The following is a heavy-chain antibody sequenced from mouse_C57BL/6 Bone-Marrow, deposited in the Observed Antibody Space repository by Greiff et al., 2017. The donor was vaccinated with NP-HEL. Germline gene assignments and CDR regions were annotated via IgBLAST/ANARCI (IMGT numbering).Heavy chain of an antibody. CDR2: IHPNSGST. D-gene: IGHD1-1*01. V-gene: IGHV1-64*01. CDR3: ARSYYGSSLYYAMDY. J-gene: IGHJ4*01. Sequence: QVQLQQPGAELVKPGASVKLSCKASGYTFTSYWMHWVKQRPGQGLEWIGMIHPNSGSTNYNEKFKSKATLTVDKSSSTAYMRLSSLTSEDSAVYYCARSYYGSSLYYAMDYWGQGTSVTVSS. CDR1: GYTFTSYW.